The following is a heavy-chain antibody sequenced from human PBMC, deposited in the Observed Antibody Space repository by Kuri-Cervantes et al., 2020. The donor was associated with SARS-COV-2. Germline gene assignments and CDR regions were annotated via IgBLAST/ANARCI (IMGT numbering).Heavy chain of an antibody. D-gene: IGHD3-22*01. CDR3: ARGADSSGFVPDY. CDR1: GFTFSSYE. Sequence: GGSLRLSCAASGFTFSSYEMNWVRQAPGKGLEWVSYISRTASSIYYADSVTGRFTISRDNAKKSLYLQMNSLRAEDTAVYYCARGADSSGFVPDYWGQGNLVTVSS. J-gene: IGHJ4*02. CDR2: ISRTASSI. V-gene: IGHV3-48*03.